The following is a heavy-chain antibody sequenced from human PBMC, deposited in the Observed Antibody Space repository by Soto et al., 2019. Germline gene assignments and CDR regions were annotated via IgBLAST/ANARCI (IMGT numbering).Heavy chain of an antibody. Sequence: QVQLVQSGAEVKKPGASVKVSCKASGYTFTGYYLHWVRQAPGQGLEWMGWINPHSGGTNYAQKFKGTVTMTSDTSNRTAYMELSSLRSDDTAAYYCARESISAAVRYWGQATLVTVSS. D-gene: IGHD6-13*01. CDR3: ARESISAAVRY. J-gene: IGHJ4*02. CDR2: INPHSGGT. V-gene: IGHV1-2*02. CDR1: GYTFTGYY.